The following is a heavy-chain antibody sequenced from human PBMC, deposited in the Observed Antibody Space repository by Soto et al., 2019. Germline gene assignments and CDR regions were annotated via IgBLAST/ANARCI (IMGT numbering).Heavy chain of an antibody. Sequence: PGGSLRLSCAASGFTFSSYAMSWVRQAPGKGLEWVSAIGGSGGSTYYADYVKGRLTISRDNSKNTLYLQMNSLRAEDTAVYYCALQKGSCSVGTCYWNSWGQGTLVTVSS. D-gene: IGHD2-15*01. CDR1: GFTFSSYA. CDR2: IGGSGGST. V-gene: IGHV3-23*01. J-gene: IGHJ4*02. CDR3: ALQKGSCSVGTCYWNS.